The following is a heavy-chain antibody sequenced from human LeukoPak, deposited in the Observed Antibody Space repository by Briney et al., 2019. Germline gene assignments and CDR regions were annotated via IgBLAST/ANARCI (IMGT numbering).Heavy chain of an antibody. Sequence: PGGSLRLSCAASGFTFSSYEMNWVRQAPGKGLERVSYISSSGSTIYYADSVKGRFTISRDNAKNSLYLQMNSLRAEDTAVYYYASIVATIGGYWGQGTLVTVSS. CDR2: ISSSGSTI. V-gene: IGHV3-48*03. CDR3: ASIVATIGGY. J-gene: IGHJ4*02. D-gene: IGHD5-12*01. CDR1: GFTFSSYE.